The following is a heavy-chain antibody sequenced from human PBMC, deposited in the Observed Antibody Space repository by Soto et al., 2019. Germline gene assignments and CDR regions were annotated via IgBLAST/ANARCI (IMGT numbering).Heavy chain of an antibody. V-gene: IGHV4-30-2*01. CDR1: GGSISSGGYS. J-gene: IGHJ4*01. CDR2: IYHSGST. D-gene: IGHD2-15*01. Sequence: SETLSLTCAVSGGSISSGGYSWSWIRQPPGKGLEWIGYIYHSGSTYYNPSLKSRVTISVDRSKNQFSLKLSSVTAADTAVYYCARGQVGAAQHSGHGTLVTVSS. CDR3: ARGQVGAAQH.